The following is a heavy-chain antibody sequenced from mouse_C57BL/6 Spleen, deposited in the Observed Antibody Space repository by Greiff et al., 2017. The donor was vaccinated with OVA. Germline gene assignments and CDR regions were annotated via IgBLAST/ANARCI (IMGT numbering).Heavy chain of an antibody. J-gene: IGHJ2*01. CDR2: ISDGGSYT. V-gene: IGHV5-4*03. CDR3: ARGVYYSNYVSYFDY. CDR1: GFTFSSYA. Sequence: EVKLMESGGGLVKPGGSLKLSCAASGFTFSSYAMSWVRQTPEKRLEWVATISDGGSYTYYPDNVKGRFTISRDNAKNNLYLQMSHLKSEDTAMYYCARGVYYSNYVSYFDYWGQGTTLTVSS. D-gene: IGHD2-5*01.